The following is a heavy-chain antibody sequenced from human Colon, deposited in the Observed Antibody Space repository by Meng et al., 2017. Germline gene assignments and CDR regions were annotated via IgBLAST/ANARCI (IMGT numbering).Heavy chain of an antibody. CDR3: ARDSGYDKNWFDP. D-gene: IGHD5-12*01. J-gene: IGHJ5*02. CDR1: GGSVISNSYY. CDR2: IYYSGST. Sequence: QPKGCGPGLVRPSETLSLTCTVSGGSVISNSYYWSWIRQPPGKGMEWIGFIYYSGSTNYNPSLKSRVTISVDTSKNQFSLKVSSVTAADTAVYYCARDSGYDKNWFDPWGQGTLVTVSS. V-gene: IGHV4-61*01.